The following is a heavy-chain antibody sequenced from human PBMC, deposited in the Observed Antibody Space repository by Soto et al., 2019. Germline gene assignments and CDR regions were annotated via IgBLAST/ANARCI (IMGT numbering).Heavy chain of an antibody. CDR1: GFTFSNYG. V-gene: IGHV3-30*18. Sequence: QLQLVESGGGVVQPGMSPRLSCAASGFTFSNYGIHWVRQAAGKGMEWVAVVANDGTVTYYADSVKGRFIISRNNAKNTAYLQMDSLRDDDTAVYYCAKEFRERSGPWYLDLWGRGTLVTVSS. J-gene: IGHJ2*01. CDR3: AKEFRERSGPWYLDL. D-gene: IGHD1-1*01. CDR2: VANDGTVT.